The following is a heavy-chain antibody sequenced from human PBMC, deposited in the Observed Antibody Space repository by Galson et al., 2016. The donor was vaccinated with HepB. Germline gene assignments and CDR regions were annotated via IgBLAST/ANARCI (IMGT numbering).Heavy chain of an antibody. CDR3: ARNQYCTNGVCYTNWFDP. Sequence: SVKVSCKASGYTFTSYAIQWVRQAPGKSLEWMGWINAGNGNTKYSQKFQVRVTITRDTSASTAYMELSSRRSEDTAVYYCARNQYCTNGVCYTNWFDPWGLGTLVTVSS. J-gene: IGHJ5*02. CDR1: GYTFTSYA. V-gene: IGHV1-3*01. CDR2: INAGNGNT. D-gene: IGHD2-8*01.